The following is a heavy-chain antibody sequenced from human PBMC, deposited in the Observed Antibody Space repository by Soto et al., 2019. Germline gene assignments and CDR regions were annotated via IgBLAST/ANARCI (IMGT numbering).Heavy chain of an antibody. CDR1: GYTFTSYA. Sequence: QVQLVQSGAAVKKPGASVKVSCKASGYTFTSYAMQWVLQAPGQRLEWMGWINAGNGNTKYSQKFQGRVTITRDTSASTAYMELSSLRSEDTAVYLSARDVWVGSASDYWGQGPRVTVSS. J-gene: IGHJ4*02. CDR2: INAGNGNT. V-gene: IGHV1-3*01. D-gene: IGHD1-26*01. CDR3: ARDVWVGSASDY.